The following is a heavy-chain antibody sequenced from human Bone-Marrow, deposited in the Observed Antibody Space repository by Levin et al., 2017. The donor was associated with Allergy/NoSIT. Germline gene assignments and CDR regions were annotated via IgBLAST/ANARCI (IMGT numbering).Heavy chain of an antibody. Sequence: PSETLSLTCAVYGGSFSGYYWSWIRQPPGKGLEWIGEINHSGSTNYNPSLKSRVTISVDTSKNQFSLKLSSVTAADTAVYYCARVCITMVQGVIYYYMDVWGKGTTVTVSS. V-gene: IGHV4-34*01. J-gene: IGHJ6*03. CDR2: INHSGST. D-gene: IGHD3-10*01. CDR3: ARVCITMVQGVIYYYMDV. CDR1: GGSFSGYY.